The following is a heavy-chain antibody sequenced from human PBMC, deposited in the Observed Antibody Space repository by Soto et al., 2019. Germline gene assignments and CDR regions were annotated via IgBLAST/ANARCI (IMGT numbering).Heavy chain of an antibody. V-gene: IGHV3-7*01. J-gene: IGHJ4*02. CDR3: ARDTRVRRRILDY. Sequence: EVQLVESGGGLVQPGGSLRLSCAASGFTFSSYWMSWVRQAPGKGLEWVANIKQDGSEKYYVDSVKGRFTISRDNAKNSLYLQMNSLRAEDTAVYYCARDTRVRRRILDYWGQGTLVTVSS. CDR2: IKQDGSEK. CDR1: GFTFSSYW. D-gene: IGHD1-26*01.